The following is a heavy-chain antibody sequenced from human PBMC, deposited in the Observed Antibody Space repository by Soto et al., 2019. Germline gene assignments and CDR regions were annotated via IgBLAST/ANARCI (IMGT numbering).Heavy chain of an antibody. CDR2: ISGSGGST. CDR3: AKADLWFGESDI. Sequence: GGSLKLSCGASGFTFSSYAMSWVRQAPGKGLECVSAISGSGGSTYYADSVKGRFTISRDNSKNTLYLQMNSLRAEDTAVYYCAKADLWFGESDIWGQGTMVTVSS. J-gene: IGHJ3*02. CDR1: GFTFSSYA. V-gene: IGHV3-23*01. D-gene: IGHD3-10*01.